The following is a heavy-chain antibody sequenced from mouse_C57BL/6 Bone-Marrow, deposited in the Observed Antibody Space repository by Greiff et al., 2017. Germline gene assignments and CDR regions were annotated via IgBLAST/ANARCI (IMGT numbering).Heavy chain of an antibody. Sequence: VQLQQSGPELARPWASVKISCPAFYTFSRRVHFAIRGTTYWMQWVKHRPGQGLVWLGAIYPGNGVTSYNQKFRGTAPLTAYQSSRTAYMQLSSLTSEDSAVYYCAWVEVVPEWLDYWGQGTTLTVSS. CDR1: YTFSRRVH. CDR2: GQGLVWLG. V-gene: IGHV1-87*01. D-gene: IGHD1-1*01. CDR3: SEDSAVYYCAWVEVVPEWLDY. J-gene: IGHJ2*01.